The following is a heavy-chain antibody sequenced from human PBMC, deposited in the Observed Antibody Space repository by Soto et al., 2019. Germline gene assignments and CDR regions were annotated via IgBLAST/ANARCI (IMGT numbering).Heavy chain of an antibody. V-gene: IGHV1-69*06. CDR2: IIPIFGTA. CDR1: GGTFSSYA. CDR3: ASVTGWYLPDY. D-gene: IGHD6-19*01. Sequence: SVKVSCKASGGTFSSYAISWVRQAPGQGLEWMGGIIPIFGTANYAQKFQGRVTITGDTSTSTAYMELSSLRSEDTAVYYCASVTGWYLPDYWGQGTLVTVSS. J-gene: IGHJ4*02.